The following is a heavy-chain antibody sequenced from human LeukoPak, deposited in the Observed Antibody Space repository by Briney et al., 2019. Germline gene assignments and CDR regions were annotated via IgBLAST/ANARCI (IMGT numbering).Heavy chain of an antibody. CDR3: AREGCSGGSCFFDY. V-gene: IGHV4-59*01. CDR1: GGSISSYY. D-gene: IGHD2-15*01. CDR2: IYYSGST. J-gene: IGHJ4*02. Sequence: PSETLSLTCTVSGGSISSYYWSWIRRPPGKGLEWIGYIYYSGSTNYNPSLKSRVTISVDTSKNQFSLKLSSVTAADTAVYYCAREGCSGGSCFFDYWGQGTLVTVSS.